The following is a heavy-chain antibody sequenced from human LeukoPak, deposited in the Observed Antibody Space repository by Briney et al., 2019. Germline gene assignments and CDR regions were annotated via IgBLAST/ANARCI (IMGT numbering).Heavy chain of an antibody. CDR2: INHSGST. J-gene: IGHJ4*02. CDR3: ARVGPGAARHYFYFDY. CDR1: GGSFSGYY. V-gene: IGHV4-34*01. D-gene: IGHD6-6*01. Sequence: PSGTLSLTCAVYGGSFSGYYWSWIRQPPGKGLEWIGEINHSGSTNYNPSLKSRVTISVDTSKNQFSLKLSSVTAADTAVYYCARVGPGAARHYFYFDYWGQGTLVTVSS.